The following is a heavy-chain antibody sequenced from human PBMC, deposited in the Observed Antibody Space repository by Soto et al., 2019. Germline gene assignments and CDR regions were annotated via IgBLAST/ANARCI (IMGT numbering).Heavy chain of an antibody. V-gene: IGHV3-64*01. Sequence: EVQLVESGGGLVQPGGSLRLSCAASGFTFSSYAMHWVRQAPGKGLEYVSAISSNGGSTYYANSVKGRFTISRDNSKNTLYLQMGSLRAEDMAVYYCARVYYGDYLVDYWGQGTLVTVSS. CDR2: ISSNGGST. J-gene: IGHJ4*02. CDR3: ARVYYGDYLVDY. D-gene: IGHD4-17*01. CDR1: GFTFSSYA.